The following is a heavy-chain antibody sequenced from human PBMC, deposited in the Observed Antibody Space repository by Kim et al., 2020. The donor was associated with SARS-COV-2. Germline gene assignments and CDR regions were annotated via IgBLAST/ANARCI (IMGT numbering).Heavy chain of an antibody. CDR2: IYYSGST. CDR3: ARHIQGRIYYDSSGYPRGADY. D-gene: IGHD3-22*01. CDR1: GGSISSSSYY. V-gene: IGHV4-39*01. J-gene: IGHJ4*02. Sequence: SETLSLTCTVSGGSISSSSYYWGWIRQPPGKGLEWIGCIYYSGSTYYNPSLKSRVTISVDTSKNQFSLKLSSVTAADTAVYYCARHIQGRIYYDSSGYPRGADYWGQGTLVTVSS.